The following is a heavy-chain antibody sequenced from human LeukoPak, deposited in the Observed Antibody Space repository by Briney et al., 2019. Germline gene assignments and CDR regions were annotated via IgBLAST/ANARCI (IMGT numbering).Heavy chain of an antibody. CDR3: ARDPHRTGTDKMFDY. D-gene: IGHD1-1*01. Sequence: GSLRLSCAASGFTFSSYSMNWVRQAPGKGLEWVSYISSSSSTIYYADSVKGRFTISRDNAKNSLYLQMNSLRDEDTAVYYCARDPHRTGTDKMFDYWGQGTLVTVSS. CDR1: GFTFSSYS. J-gene: IGHJ4*02. CDR2: ISSSSSTI. V-gene: IGHV3-48*02.